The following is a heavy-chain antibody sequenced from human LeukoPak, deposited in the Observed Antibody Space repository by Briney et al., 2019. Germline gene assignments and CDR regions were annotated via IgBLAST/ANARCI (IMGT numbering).Heavy chain of an antibody. J-gene: IGHJ4*02. D-gene: IGHD6-19*01. CDR1: GGXISSYY. CDR3: ARGTYSSAWYAY. Sequence: PSETLSLTCTVSGGXISSYYWSWIRQPPGKGLEWIGYIHYSGSTSYNPSLKSRVTISVDTSKNQFSLKLSSLTAADTAVYYCARGTYSSAWYAYWGQGTLVTVSS. V-gene: IGHV4-59*01. CDR2: IHYSGST.